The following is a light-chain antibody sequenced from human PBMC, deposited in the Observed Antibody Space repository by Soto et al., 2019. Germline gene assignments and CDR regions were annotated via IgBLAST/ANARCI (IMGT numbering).Light chain of an antibody. CDR3: SSYTSSSTRV. CDR1: SSDVGDYNY. J-gene: IGLJ1*01. Sequence: QSVLTQPASVSGSPGQSITISCTGTSSDVGDYNYVSWYQQHPGKAPKLVIFDVSDRASGVSNRFSGSKSGHTASLTISGLQAEDEADYYRSSYTSSSTRVFGTGTKLTVL. CDR2: DVS. V-gene: IGLV2-14*01.